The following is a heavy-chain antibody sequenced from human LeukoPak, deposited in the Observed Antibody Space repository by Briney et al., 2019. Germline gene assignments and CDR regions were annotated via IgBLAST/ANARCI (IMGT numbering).Heavy chain of an antibody. D-gene: IGHD3/OR15-3a*01. V-gene: IGHV1-46*01. Sequence: ASVEASCKASGYSFTSYYMHWVRQAPGQGLERMGIINPSGDSTSYAQKFQGRVTMTRDTSTSTVYMELSSLRSEDTAVYYCARFRTGRAFDIWGQGTMVTVSS. CDR2: INPSGDST. CDR1: GYSFTSYY. J-gene: IGHJ3*02. CDR3: ARFRTGRAFDI.